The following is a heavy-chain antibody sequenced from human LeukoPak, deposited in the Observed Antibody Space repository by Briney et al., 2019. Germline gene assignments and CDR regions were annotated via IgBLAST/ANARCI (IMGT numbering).Heavy chain of an antibody. CDR2: INPNSGGT. D-gene: IGHD6-6*01. J-gene: IGHJ5*02. CDR3: ARGPFGQLVDNWFDP. Sequence: ASVKVSCKASGYTFTGYYMHWVRQAPGQGLEWMGWINPNSGGTNYAQKFQGRVTMTRDTSISTAYMELSSLRSEDTAVYYCARGPFGQLVDNWFDPWGQGTLVTVSS. CDR1: GYTFTGYY. V-gene: IGHV1-2*02.